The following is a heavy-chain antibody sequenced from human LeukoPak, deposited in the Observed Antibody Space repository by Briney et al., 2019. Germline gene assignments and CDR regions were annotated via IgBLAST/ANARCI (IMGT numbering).Heavy chain of an antibody. CDR2: IYTSGST. D-gene: IGHD1-26*01. J-gene: IGHJ3*02. CDR1: GGSISSGSYY. V-gene: IGHV4-61*02. Sequence: PSETLSLTCTVSGGSISSGSYYWSWIRQPAGKGLEWIGRIYTSGSTNYNPSLKSRVTISVDTSKNQFSLKLSSVTAADTAVYYCARVGAPRAFDIWGQGTMVTVSS. CDR3: ARVGAPRAFDI.